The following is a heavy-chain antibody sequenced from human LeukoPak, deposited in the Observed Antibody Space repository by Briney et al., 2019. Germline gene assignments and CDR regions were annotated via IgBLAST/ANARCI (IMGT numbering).Heavy chain of an antibody. J-gene: IGHJ4*02. V-gene: IGHV3-7*03. CDR1: EFIFSNYW. CDR2: LNQGGNEK. CDR3: ARLAVPPGNRGWYYEH. D-gene: IGHD2-2*01. Sequence: PGGSLRLSCVASEFIFSNYWMSWVRQGPGEGPGWVANLNQGGNEKYYVDSVRGRFTISRDNAKKSLDLQMNSLRVEDTAIYYCARLAVPPGNRGWYYEHWGQGTLVTISS.